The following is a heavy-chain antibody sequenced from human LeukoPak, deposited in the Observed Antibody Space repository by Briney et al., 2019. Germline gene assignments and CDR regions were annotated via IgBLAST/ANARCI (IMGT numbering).Heavy chain of an antibody. V-gene: IGHV5-51*01. D-gene: IGHD2-15*01. Sequence: GESPKISRKGSGYSFTNYWIGWVRQVPGKGLEWMGIIYPGDSDTRYSPSLQGQITISVDKSIATTYLQWSSLKASDTAMYYCARRESGGSIDYWGHGTLVTVSS. J-gene: IGHJ4*01. CDR3: ARRESGGSIDY. CDR2: IYPGDSDT. CDR1: GYSFTNYW.